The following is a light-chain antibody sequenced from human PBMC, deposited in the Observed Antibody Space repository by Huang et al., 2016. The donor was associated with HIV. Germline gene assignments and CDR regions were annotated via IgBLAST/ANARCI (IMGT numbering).Light chain of an antibody. CDR2: AAS. CDR1: QTVSNDY. V-gene: IGKV3-20*01. Sequence: EIVLTQSPGTLSLSPRQRLTLSCRASQTVSNDYLAWYQQKPGQSPRLLIYAASTRAAGIPDRFSGSGSATDFILTVSRLEPEDSAVYYCQQYALSPWTFGHGTKVEI. CDR3: QQYALSPWT. J-gene: IGKJ1*01.